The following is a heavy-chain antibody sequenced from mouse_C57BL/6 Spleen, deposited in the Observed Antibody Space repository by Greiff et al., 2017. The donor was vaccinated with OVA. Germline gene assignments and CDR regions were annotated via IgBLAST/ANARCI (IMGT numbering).Heavy chain of an antibody. D-gene: IGHD1-1*01. J-gene: IGHJ2*01. Sequence: VHLVESDAELVKPGASVKISCKVSGYTFTDHTIHWMKQRPEQGLEWIGYIYPRDGSTKYNEKFKGKATLTADKSSSTAYMQLNSLTSEDSAVYFCARDYYGSSYYFDYWGQGTTLTVSS. CDR3: ARDYYGSSYYFDY. CDR2: IYPRDGST. CDR1: GYTFTDHT. V-gene: IGHV1-78*01.